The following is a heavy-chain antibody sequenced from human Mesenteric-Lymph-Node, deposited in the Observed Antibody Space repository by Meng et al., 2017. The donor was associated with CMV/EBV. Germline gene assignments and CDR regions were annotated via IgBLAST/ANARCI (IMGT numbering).Heavy chain of an antibody. Sequence: SQTLSLTCAVYGGSFSGYYWSWIRQPPGKGLEWIGEINHSGSTNYNPSLKSRVTISVGTSKNQFSLKLSSVTAADTAVYYCARGSAVYYYYYYGMDVWGQGTTVTVSS. V-gene: IGHV4-34*01. CDR3: ARGSAVYYYYYYGMDV. D-gene: IGHD1-14*01. J-gene: IGHJ6*02. CDR2: INHSGST. CDR1: GGSFSGYY.